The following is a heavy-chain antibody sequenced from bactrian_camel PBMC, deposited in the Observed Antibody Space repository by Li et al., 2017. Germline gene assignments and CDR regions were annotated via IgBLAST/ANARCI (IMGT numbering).Heavy chain of an antibody. J-gene: IGHJ4*01. CDR2: IDSHGAI. CDR3: TCGGGWAGFDY. Sequence: HVQLVESGGDLVQPGGSLRLTCAASGSTAGAYNMGWFRQSPGKSREGVAVIDSHGAIAYRDSVKGRFTISRDNAKNTVYLQMNSPNSDDTSLYYCTCGGGWAGFDYWGQGTQVTVS. V-gene: IGHV3S53*01. D-gene: IGHD5*01. CDR1: GSTAGAYN.